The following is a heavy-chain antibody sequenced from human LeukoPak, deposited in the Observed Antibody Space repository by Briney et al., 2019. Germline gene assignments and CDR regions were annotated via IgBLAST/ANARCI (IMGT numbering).Heavy chain of an antibody. V-gene: IGHV3-30-3*01. Sequence: PGGSLRLSCAASGFTFSSYAMHWVRQAPGKGLEWVAVISYDGSNKYYADSVKGRFTISRDNSKNTLYLQMNSLRAEDTAVYYCASLVAAKGPYFDYRGQGTLVTVSS. CDR2: ISYDGSNK. D-gene: IGHD2-15*01. J-gene: IGHJ4*02. CDR3: ASLVAAKGPYFDY. CDR1: GFTFSSYA.